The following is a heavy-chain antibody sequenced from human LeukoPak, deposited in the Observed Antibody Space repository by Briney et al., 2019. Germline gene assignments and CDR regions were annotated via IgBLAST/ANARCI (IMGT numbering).Heavy chain of an antibody. J-gene: IGHJ4*02. CDR2: IYRSGST. CDR1: GGSISSSNW. D-gene: IGHD1-26*01. Sequence: PSETLSLTCAVSGGSISSSNWWSWVRQPPGKGLEWIGEIYRSGSTNYNPSLKSRVTISVDKSKNQFSLKLSSVTAADTAVYYCAAAVGVDDTYYFDYWGQGTLVTVSS. V-gene: IGHV4-4*02. CDR3: AAAVGVDDTYYFDY.